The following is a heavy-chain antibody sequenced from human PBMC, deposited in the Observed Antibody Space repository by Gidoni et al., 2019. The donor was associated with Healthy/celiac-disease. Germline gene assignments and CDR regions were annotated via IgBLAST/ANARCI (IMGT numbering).Heavy chain of an antibody. J-gene: IGHJ4*02. D-gene: IGHD5-12*01. Sequence: EVQLLESGGGLVQPGGSLRLSCAASGFPFSNYALGWVRQAPGKGLEWVSAISGSGGSTYYADSVKGRFTISRDNSKNTLYLQMNSLRAEDTAVYYCAKDPGSGYDYTDYFDYWGQGTLVTVSS. CDR2: ISGSGGST. V-gene: IGHV3-23*01. CDR1: GFPFSNYA. CDR3: AKDPGSGYDYTDYFDY.